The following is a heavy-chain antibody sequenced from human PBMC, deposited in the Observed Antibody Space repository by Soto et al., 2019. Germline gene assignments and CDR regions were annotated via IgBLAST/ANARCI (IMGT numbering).Heavy chain of an antibody. D-gene: IGHD1-26*01. Sequence: QVQLVQSGVEVKKPGASVKVSCKTSNYSFSSFGISWMRQAPGQGLEWMGWINPSNDNTNYSQSLQGRVTLTTDTSMNTAYMQLRSLRSHDTAVYYCARAPFYSVSNLQVGYFDSWGRGTLVTVSS. CDR1: NYSFSSFG. CDR2: INPSNDNT. J-gene: IGHJ4*02. V-gene: IGHV1-18*01. CDR3: ARAPFYSVSNLQVGYFDS.